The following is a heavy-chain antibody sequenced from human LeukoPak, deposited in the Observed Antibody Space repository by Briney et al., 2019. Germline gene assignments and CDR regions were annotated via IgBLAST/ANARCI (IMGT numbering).Heavy chain of an antibody. Sequence: PSETLSLTCTVSGGSISSSNYYWGWIRQPPGKGLEWIGNIYFSGSTFYNPSLKSRVTISVDTSKNQFSLKLSSVTAADTAVYYCARSIIRGVITGVFDYWGQGTLVTVSS. D-gene: IGHD3-10*01. J-gene: IGHJ4*02. CDR3: ARSIIRGVITGVFDY. CDR2: IYFSGST. CDR1: GGSISSSNYY. V-gene: IGHV4-39*07.